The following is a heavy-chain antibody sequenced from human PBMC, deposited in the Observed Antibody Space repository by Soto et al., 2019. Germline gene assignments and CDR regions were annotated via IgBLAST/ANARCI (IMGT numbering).Heavy chain of an antibody. D-gene: IGHD3-16*01. J-gene: IGHJ2*01. CDR2: IYYSGST. CDR1: GGSISSGDYY. Sequence: QVQLQESGPGLVKPSQTLSLTCTVSGGSISSGDYYWSWIRQPPGKGLEWIGYIYYSGSTYYNPSLKSRVTISVDTSQKQFYLKLRSVTAADTAVYYCAREEGGTKAQSRAYWYFDLWGRGTLVTVSS. V-gene: IGHV4-30-4*01. CDR3: AREEGGTKAQSRAYWYFDL.